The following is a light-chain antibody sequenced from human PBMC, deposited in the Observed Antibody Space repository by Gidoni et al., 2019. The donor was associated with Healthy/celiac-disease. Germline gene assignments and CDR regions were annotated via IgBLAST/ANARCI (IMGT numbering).Light chain of an antibody. CDR3: QVWDSSSDHVV. V-gene: IGLV3-21*02. J-gene: IGLJ2*01. CDR1: NIGSKS. Sequence: SYVLTQPPSVSVAPGQTARITCGGNNIGSKSVHWYQQKPGQAPVLVVYDASDRPSGIPERFSGSNSGNTATLPISRVEAGDEADYYCQVWDSSSDHVVFGGGTKLTVL. CDR2: DAS.